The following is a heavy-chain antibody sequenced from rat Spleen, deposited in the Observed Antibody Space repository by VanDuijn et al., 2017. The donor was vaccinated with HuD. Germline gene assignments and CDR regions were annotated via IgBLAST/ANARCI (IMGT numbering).Heavy chain of an antibody. Sequence: EVQLVESGGGLVQPGRSLKLSCAASGFTFSDYNMAWVRQASKKGLEWVATIIYDGSRTYYRDSVKGRFTISRDNAKSTLYLQMDSLSSEDTATYYCATYGNLGKTFMDARGQGAAVTVSS. J-gene: IGHJ4*01. V-gene: IGHV5S10*01. CDR3: ATYGNLGKTFMDA. D-gene: IGHD1-5*01. CDR1: GFTFSDYN. CDR2: IIYDGSRT.